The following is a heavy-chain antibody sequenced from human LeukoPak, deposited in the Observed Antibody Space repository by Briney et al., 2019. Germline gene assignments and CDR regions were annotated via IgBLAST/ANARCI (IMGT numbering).Heavy chain of an antibody. Sequence: GGSLRLSCAASGFTFSSYAMHWVRQAPGKGLEWVAVISYDGSNKYYADSVEGRFTISRDNFKNTLYLQMNSLRAEDTAVYYCARDYYDILTGSGPIDYWGQGTLVTVSS. CDR3: ARDYYDILTGSGPIDY. CDR1: GFTFSSYA. D-gene: IGHD3-9*01. V-gene: IGHV3-30*04. CDR2: ISYDGSNK. J-gene: IGHJ4*02.